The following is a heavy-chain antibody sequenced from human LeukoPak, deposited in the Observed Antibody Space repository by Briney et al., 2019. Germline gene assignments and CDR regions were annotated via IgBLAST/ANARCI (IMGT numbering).Heavy chain of an antibody. CDR1: GLTFSSYT. D-gene: IGHD4-23*01. V-gene: IGHV3-21*04. Sequence: GGSLRLSCAASGLTFSSYTMNWIRQAPGKGLEWVSSISSSSSHIYYVDSVKGRFTISRDNAKNSLYLQMNSLRAEDTALYYCARDDYGGQFDYWGQGTLVTVSS. CDR2: ISSSSSHI. J-gene: IGHJ4*02. CDR3: ARDDYGGQFDY.